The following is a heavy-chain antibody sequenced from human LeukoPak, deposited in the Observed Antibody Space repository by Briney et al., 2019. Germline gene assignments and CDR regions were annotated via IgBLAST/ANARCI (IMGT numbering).Heavy chain of an antibody. V-gene: IGHV4-59*01. CDR1: GDSISSYN. J-gene: IGHJ3*02. CDR2: IYYSGIT. D-gene: IGHD5-18*01. CDR3: ARGYSYGPTRDAFDI. Sequence: SETLSLTCTVSGDSISSYNWSCIRQPPGKGLEWIGYIYYSGITNYNPSLKSRVTISVDTSKNQFSLKLSSVTAADTAVYYCARGYSYGPTRDAFDIWGQGTMVTVSS.